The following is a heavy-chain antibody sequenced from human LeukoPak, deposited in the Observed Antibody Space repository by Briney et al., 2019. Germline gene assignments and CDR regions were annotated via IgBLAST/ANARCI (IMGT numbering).Heavy chain of an antibody. V-gene: IGHV1-18*04. CDR2: ISACNGNT. CDR1: GYTFTSYG. CDR3: ARGHQYSSPYYFDY. D-gene: IGHD6-6*01. J-gene: IGHJ4*02. Sequence: ASVKVSCKASGYTFTSYGISWVRQAPGQGLEWMGWISACNGNTNYAQKLQGRVTMTTDTSTSTAYMELRSLRSDDTAVYYCARGHQYSSPYYFDYWGQGTLVTVSS.